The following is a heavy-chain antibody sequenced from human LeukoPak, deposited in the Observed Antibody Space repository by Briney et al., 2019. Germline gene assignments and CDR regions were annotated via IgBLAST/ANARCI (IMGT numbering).Heavy chain of an antibody. V-gene: IGHV4-4*07. CDR2: IYTSGST. J-gene: IGHJ4*02. Sequence: SETLSRTCTVSGGSISSYYWSWLRQPAGKGLEWIGRIYTSGSTNYNPSLKSRVTMSVDTSKNQFSLKLSSVTAADTAVYYCARDHYYDSSGYYHFDYWGQGTLVTVSS. CDR1: GGSISSYY. CDR3: ARDHYYDSSGYYHFDY. D-gene: IGHD3-22*01.